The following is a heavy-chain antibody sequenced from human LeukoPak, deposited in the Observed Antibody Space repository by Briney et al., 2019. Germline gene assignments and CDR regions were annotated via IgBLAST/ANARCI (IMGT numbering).Heavy chain of an antibody. CDR2: IKSDGSST. Sequence: PGGSLRLSCAASGFSFSSYWLHWVRQAPGKGLVWVSHIKSDGSSTSYADSVKGRFTISRDNSKNTLYLEMNSLRDEDTAVFYCAREERGYSYALLYWGQGTLVTVSS. V-gene: IGHV3-74*01. CDR3: AREERGYSYALLY. D-gene: IGHD5-18*01. CDR1: GFSFSSYW. J-gene: IGHJ4*02.